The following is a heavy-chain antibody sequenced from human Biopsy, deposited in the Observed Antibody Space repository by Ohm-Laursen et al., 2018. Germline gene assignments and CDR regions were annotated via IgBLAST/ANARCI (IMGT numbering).Heavy chain of an antibody. CDR1: GGSISSDY. V-gene: IGHV4-59*01. D-gene: IGHD2/OR15-2a*01. J-gene: IGHJ6*02. CDR2: IYYSGST. CDR3: ARATNSTGWPYYYFYGMDV. Sequence: GTLSLTCTVSGGSISSDYWSWIRQTPGKGLEWIGYIYYSGSTNYNPSLKSRVTISVDTSKNQFSLRLNSVTAADTAVFYCARATNSTGWPYYYFYGMDVWGQGTTVTVSS.